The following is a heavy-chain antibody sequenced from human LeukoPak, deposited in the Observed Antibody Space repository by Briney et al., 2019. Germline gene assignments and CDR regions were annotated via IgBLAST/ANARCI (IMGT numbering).Heavy chain of an antibody. J-gene: IGHJ4*02. CDR3: ARVNYDFWSGYYSPVGYYFGY. D-gene: IGHD3-3*01. V-gene: IGHV4-59*01. CDR1: GASISSYY. Sequence: SETLSLTCTVSGASISSYYWSWIRQPPGKGLEWIGYIYYSGSTNYNPSLKSRVTISVDTSKNQFSLKLSSVTAADTAVYYCARVNYDFWSGYYSPVGYYFGYWGQGTLVTVSS. CDR2: IYYSGST.